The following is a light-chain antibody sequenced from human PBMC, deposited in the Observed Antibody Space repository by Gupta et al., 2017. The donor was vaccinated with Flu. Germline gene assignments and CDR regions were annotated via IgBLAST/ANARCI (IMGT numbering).Light chain of an antibody. J-gene: IGLJ1*01. CDR1: STNIGNNK. Sequence: SALTQPPSASGTPGQWVATPCSGSSTNIGNNKVSWYQQLPGAAPKVVIYGSDQRSSGVPDRLSGSKSGTSASLAISGLQSEDEADYYCASWDDKLSAYVFGTGTKVTVL. CDR2: GSD. V-gene: IGLV1-44*01. CDR3: ASWDDKLSAYV.